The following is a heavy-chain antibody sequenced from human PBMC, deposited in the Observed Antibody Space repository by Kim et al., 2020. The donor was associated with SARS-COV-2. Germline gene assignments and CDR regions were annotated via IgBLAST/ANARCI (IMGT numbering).Heavy chain of an antibody. D-gene: IGHD2-2*02. CDR2: ISSSSNYA. V-gene: IGHV3-11*03. CDR1: GFTFSDYY. CDR3: TKSRTIPVRHPYDH. Sequence: GGSLRLSCAASGFTFSDYYMTWIRQAPGKGLEWLSYISSSSNYANYADSVKGRFTISRDNAKNSLYLQMNSLKAEDTAVYYCTKSRTIPVRHPYDHWGQGTLVTVSS. J-gene: IGHJ4*02.